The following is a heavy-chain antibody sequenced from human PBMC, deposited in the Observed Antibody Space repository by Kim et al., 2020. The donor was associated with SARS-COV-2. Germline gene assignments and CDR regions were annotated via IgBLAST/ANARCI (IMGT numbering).Heavy chain of an antibody. Sequence: SETLSLTCAVYGGSFSGYYWSWIRQPPGKGLEWIGEINHSGSTNYNPSLKSRVTISVDTSKNQFSLKLSSVTAADTAVYYCARVCLGDCHNKFCGAFDIWGQGTMVTVSS. V-gene: IGHV4-34*01. CDR3: ARVCLGDCHNKFCGAFDI. D-gene: IGHD2-21*01. CDR1: GGSFSGYY. CDR2: INHSGST. J-gene: IGHJ3*02.